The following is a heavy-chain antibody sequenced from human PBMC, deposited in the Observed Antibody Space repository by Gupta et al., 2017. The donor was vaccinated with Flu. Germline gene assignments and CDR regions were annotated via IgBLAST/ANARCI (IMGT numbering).Heavy chain of an antibody. CDR3: AKDSDTSGYGSALDV. D-gene: IGHD3-22*01. V-gene: IGHV3-30*18. CDR2: TCNDGNDK. CDR1: GFRFSTYA. J-gene: IGHJ6*02. Sequence: QVQLVESGGGVVQPGRSLRLSCAASGFRFSTYAMHWVRQAPGKGLEWVALTCNDGNDKYYTDSVKGRFTISRANSRNMLYLQLNRLRVEDTAVYCCAKDSDTSGYGSALDVWGQGTTVTVSS.